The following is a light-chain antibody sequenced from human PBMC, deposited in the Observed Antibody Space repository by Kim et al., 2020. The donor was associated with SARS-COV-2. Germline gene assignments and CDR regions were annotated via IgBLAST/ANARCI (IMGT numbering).Light chain of an antibody. CDR3: QVWDSSSDHRVV. CDR1: SIGSKG. J-gene: IGLJ2*01. CDR2: YDS. Sequence: PGKAARVSCGGNSIGSKGVPWYQQKSGQAPVLVIYYDSDRPSGIPERFSGSNSGNTATLTISRVEAGDEADYYCQVWDSSSDHRVVFGGGTKLTVL. V-gene: IGLV3-21*04.